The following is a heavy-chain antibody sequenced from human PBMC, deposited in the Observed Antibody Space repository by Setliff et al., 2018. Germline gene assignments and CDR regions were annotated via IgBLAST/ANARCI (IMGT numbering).Heavy chain of an antibody. D-gene: IGHD3-22*01. J-gene: IGHJ3*02. CDR3: ARCRDYYDSSGYYPGAFDI. Sequence: ASVKVSCKTSGFGFTTFGFSWVRQAPGQGLEWLGSISPYSGNTNYAQKLQGRVTMTTDTSTSTAYMELRSLRSDDTAVYYCARCRDYYDSSGYYPGAFDIWGQGTMVTVSS. CDR2: ISPYSGNT. V-gene: IGHV1-18*01. CDR1: GFGFTTFG.